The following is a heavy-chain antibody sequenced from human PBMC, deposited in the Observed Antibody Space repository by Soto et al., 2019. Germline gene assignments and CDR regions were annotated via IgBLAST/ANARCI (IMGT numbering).Heavy chain of an antibody. CDR3: AKDKLLWFGESSWFEP. CDR2: ISGSGGST. D-gene: IGHD3-10*01. J-gene: IGHJ5*02. V-gene: IGHV3-23*01. CDR1: GFAFNTYA. Sequence: GGSLRLSCAASGFAFNTYAMSWVRQAPGKGLEWVSAISGSGGSTYYADSVKGRFAISRDNSKNTLYLQMNSLRAEDTAVYYCAKDKLLWFGESSWFEPWGQGTLVTVSS.